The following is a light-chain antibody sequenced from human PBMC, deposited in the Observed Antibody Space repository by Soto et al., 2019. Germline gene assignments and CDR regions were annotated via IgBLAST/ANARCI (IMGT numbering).Light chain of an antibody. CDR1: QSVSSAY. CDR3: QQYGSSRWT. Sequence: EIVLTQSPGTLSLSPGERATLSCRASQSVSSAYLAWYQQKLGQAPRLLIYGSSNGATGIPDRFSGSGSGTDFTLTISRLEPEDFAVYYCQQYGSSRWTFGQGTKVEIK. J-gene: IGKJ1*01. CDR2: GSS. V-gene: IGKV3-20*01.